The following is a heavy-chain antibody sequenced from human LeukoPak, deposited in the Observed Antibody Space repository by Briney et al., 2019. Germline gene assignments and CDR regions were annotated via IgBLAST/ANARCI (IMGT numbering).Heavy chain of an antibody. V-gene: IGHV1-69*05. CDR1: GGTFSSYA. CDR2: IIPIFGTA. Sequence: SVKVSCKASGGTFSSYAISWVRQAPGQGLEWMGRIIPIFGTANYAQKFQGRVTITTDESTSTAYMELSSLRSEDTAVYYCARTPLSHSSGWYYFDYWGQGTLVTVSS. D-gene: IGHD6-19*01. J-gene: IGHJ4*02. CDR3: ARTPLSHSSGWYYFDY.